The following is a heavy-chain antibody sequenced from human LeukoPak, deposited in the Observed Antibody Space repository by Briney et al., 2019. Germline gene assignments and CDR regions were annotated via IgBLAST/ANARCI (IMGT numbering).Heavy chain of an antibody. CDR1: GYTFTGCY. V-gene: IGHV1-2*06. J-gene: IGHJ4*02. Sequence: ASVKVSCKASGYTFTGCYMHWVRQAPGQGLEWMGRINPNSGGTNYAQKFQGRVTMTRDTSISTAYMEQSRLRSDDTAVYYCATEDMVVTSLTFDYWGQGTLVTVSS. CDR2: INPNSGGT. D-gene: IGHD4/OR15-4a*01. CDR3: ATEDMVVTSLTFDY.